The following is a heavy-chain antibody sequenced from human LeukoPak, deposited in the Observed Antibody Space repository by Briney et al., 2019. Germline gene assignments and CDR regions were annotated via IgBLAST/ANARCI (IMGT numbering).Heavy chain of an antibody. CDR2: INPNNGGT. V-gene: IGHV1-2*02. J-gene: IGHJ4*02. Sequence: ASVKVSCKASGYTFTGHYMHWVRQAPGQGLEWMGWINPNNGGTKNAQNFQDRVTMTRDTSISTACMELSSLRSDDTAVYYCARGGYYDSSGYSNWGQGTLVTVSS. CDR1: GYTFTGHY. CDR3: ARGGYYDSSGYSN. D-gene: IGHD3-22*01.